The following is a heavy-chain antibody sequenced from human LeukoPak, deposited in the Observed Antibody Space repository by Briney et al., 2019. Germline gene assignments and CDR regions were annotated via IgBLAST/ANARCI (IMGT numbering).Heavy chain of an antibody. Sequence: ASVKVSCKASGYTFTSYGISWVRQAPGQGLEWMGRINPNSGGTNYAQKFQGRVTMTRDTSISTAYMELSRLRSDDTAVYYCARDTLYDSSGYYYPHFDYWGQGTLVTVSS. CDR1: GYTFTSYG. CDR2: INPNSGGT. V-gene: IGHV1-2*06. D-gene: IGHD3-22*01. J-gene: IGHJ4*02. CDR3: ARDTLYDSSGYYYPHFDY.